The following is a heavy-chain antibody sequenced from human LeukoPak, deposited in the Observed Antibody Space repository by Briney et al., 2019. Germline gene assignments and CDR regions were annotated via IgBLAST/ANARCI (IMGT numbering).Heavy chain of an antibody. Sequence: SETLSLTCTVSGGSISSSSYYWGWIRQPPGKGLEWIGSIYYSGSTYYNPSLKSRVTISVDTSKNQFSLKLSSVTAADTAVYYCARQRYSSGLYYWGQGTLVTVSS. CDR1: GGSISSSSYY. CDR2: IYYSGST. J-gene: IGHJ4*02. V-gene: IGHV4-39*01. CDR3: ARQRYSSGLYY. D-gene: IGHD6-19*01.